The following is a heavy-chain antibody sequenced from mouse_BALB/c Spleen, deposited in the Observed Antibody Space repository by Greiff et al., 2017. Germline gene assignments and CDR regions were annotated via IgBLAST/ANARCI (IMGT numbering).Heavy chain of an antibody. Sequence: QVQLQQSGAELVRPGTSVKVSCKASGYAFTNYLIEWVKQRPGQGLEWIGVINPGSGGTNYNEKFKGKATLTADKSSSTAYMQLSSLTSDDSAVYFCARRGITTVDYWGQGTTLTVSS. CDR1: GYAFTNYL. CDR2: INPGSGGT. CDR3: ARRGITTVDY. D-gene: IGHD2-4*01. J-gene: IGHJ2*01. V-gene: IGHV1-54*01.